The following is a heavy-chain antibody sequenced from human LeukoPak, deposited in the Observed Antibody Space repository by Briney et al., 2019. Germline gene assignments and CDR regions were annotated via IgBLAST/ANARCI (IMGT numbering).Heavy chain of an antibody. CDR3: AKAVGATEAGFVDY. CDR1: GFTFDDYA. D-gene: IGHD1-26*01. CDR2: ISWNSGSI. V-gene: IGHV3-9*03. Sequence: GGSLRLSCAASGFTFDDYAMHWVRQAPGKGLEWVSGISWNSGSIGYADSVKGRFTISRDNAKNSLYLQMNSLRAEDMALYYCAKAVGATEAGFVDYWGQGTLVTVSS. J-gene: IGHJ4*02.